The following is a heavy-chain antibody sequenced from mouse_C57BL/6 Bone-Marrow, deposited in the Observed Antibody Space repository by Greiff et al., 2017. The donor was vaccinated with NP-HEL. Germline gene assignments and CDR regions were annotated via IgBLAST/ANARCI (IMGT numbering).Heavy chain of an antibody. CDR1: GFTFSDYY. CDR3: ARHALYDGYPYYYAMDY. CDR2: ISNGGGST. V-gene: IGHV5-12*01. Sequence: EVKLMESGGGLVQPGGSLKLSCAASGFTFSDYYMYWVRQTPEKRLEWVAYISNGGGSTYYPDTVKGRFTISRDNAKNTLYLQMSRLKSEDTAMYYCARHALYDGYPYYYAMDYWGQGTSVTVSS. D-gene: IGHD2-3*01. J-gene: IGHJ4*01.